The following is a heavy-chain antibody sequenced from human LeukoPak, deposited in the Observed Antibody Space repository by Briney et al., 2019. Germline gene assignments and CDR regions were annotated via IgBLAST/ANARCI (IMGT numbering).Heavy chain of an antibody. CDR2: IGISGSST. J-gene: IGHJ6*01. D-gene: IGHD2/OR15-2a*01. CDR1: GFTFSTYA. V-gene: IGHV3-23*01. Sequence: GGSLRLSCAASGFTFSTYAMNWVRHAPGEGLEWVSTIGISGSSTYYADSVRGRFTTSRDNSKNTLYLQVSSLTAEDTAVYYCAKDFSTVDYYYYGMDVWGQGTTVTVSS. CDR3: AKDFSTVDYYYYGMDV.